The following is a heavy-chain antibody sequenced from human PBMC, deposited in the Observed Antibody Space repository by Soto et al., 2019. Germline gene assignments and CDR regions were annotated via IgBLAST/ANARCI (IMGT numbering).Heavy chain of an antibody. J-gene: IGHJ4*02. D-gene: IGHD2-21*01. CDR1: GYTFTSYY. V-gene: IGHV1-46*01. Sequence: ASVKVSCKSFGYTFTSYYMQCVRQAPGQGLERMGIINPSGGSTTHAQRFQGRVTITRDTSTSTAYMQLRSLRSEDTAVYYCARGQYDTDGYYQSEVDYWGQGTLVTVSS. CDR3: ARGQYDTDGYYQSEVDY. CDR2: INPSGGST.